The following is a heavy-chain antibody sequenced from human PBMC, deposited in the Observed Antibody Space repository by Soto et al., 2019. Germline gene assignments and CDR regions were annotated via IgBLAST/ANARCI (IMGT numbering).Heavy chain of an antibody. CDR2: ISSSSSYI. D-gene: IGHD6-13*01. CDR3: TMPPGIAAALPLDP. CDR1: GFTFSSYS. J-gene: IGHJ5*02. V-gene: IGHV3-21*01. Sequence: GGSLRLSCAASGFTFSSYSMNWVRQAPGKGLEWVSSISSSSSYIYYADSVKGRFTISRDNAKNSLYLQMNSLRAEDTAVYYCTMPPGIAAALPLDPWGQGTLVTVSS.